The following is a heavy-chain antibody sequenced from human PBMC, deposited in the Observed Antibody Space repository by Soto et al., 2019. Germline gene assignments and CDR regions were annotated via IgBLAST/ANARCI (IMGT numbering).Heavy chain of an antibody. V-gene: IGHV3-48*02. J-gene: IGHJ3*02. CDR3: ARRADYYDSSGYYHDAFDI. CDR2: ISSSSTI. D-gene: IGHD3-22*01. CDR1: GFTFSSYS. Sequence: EVQLVESGGGLVQPGGSLRLSCAASGFTFSSYSMNWVRQAPGKGLEWVSYISSSSTIYYADSVKGRFTISRDNAKNSLYLQMNSLRDEDTAVYYCARRADYYDSSGYYHDAFDIWGQGTMVTVSS.